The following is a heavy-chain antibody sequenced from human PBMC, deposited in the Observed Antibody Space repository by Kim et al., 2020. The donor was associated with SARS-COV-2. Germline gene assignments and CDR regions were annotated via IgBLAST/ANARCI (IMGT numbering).Heavy chain of an antibody. CDR3: ARHTKPQNVLLWFGELLWLDY. Sequence: SETLSLTCTVSGGSISSSSYYWGWIRQPPGKGLEWIGSIYYSGSTYYNPSLKSRVTISVDTSKNQFSLKLSSVTAADTAVYCCARHTKPQNVLLWFGELLWLDYWGQGTLVTVSS. CDR2: IYYSGST. CDR1: GGSISSSSYY. D-gene: IGHD3-10*01. V-gene: IGHV4-39*01. J-gene: IGHJ4*02.